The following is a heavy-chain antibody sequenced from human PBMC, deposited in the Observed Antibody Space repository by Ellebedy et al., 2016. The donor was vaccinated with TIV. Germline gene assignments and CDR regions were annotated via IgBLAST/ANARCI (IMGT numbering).Heavy chain of an antibody. D-gene: IGHD6-19*01. CDR2: FYHGGIP. Sequence: MPSETLSLTCAVSGGSINSSYWAWIRQPPGEALEWIAYFYHGGIPIYSPSLKSRVSISVDTPKNQFSLKLRSVTAADTAVYYCARRHSSGWYSYFDFWGQGALVTVSS. V-gene: IGHV4-59*08. CDR3: ARRHSSGWYSYFDF. CDR1: GGSINSSY. J-gene: IGHJ4*02.